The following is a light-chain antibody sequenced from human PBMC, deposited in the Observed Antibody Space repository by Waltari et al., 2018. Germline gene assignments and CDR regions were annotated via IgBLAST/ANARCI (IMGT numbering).Light chain of an antibody. CDR3: NSYTGSSAWV. V-gene: IGLV2-14*01. J-gene: IGLJ3*02. Sequence: QSALTQPTSVSGSPGQSITISCTGTSRDVGCYNYVSWYQPYPGKVPQLLIYDVSDRPSGVSSRFSGSKSGNTASLTISGLQAHDEADYYCNSYTGSSAWVFGGGTKLTVL. CDR2: DVS. CDR1: SRDVGCYNY.